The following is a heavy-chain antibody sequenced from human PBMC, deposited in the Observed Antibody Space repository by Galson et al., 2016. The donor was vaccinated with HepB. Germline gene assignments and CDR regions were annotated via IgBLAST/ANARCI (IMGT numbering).Heavy chain of an antibody. Sequence: SETLSLTCTVSSGSLSSNFYSWTWIRQPPGKRLEWIGYIYYSGGTKYNPSLKSRVTFSVDTSKNQFSLNLRSVTAADTAVYFCARGDAVLGYDPWGQGTLVIVSS. CDR2: IYYSGGT. D-gene: IGHD2-8*01. V-gene: IGHV4-61*01. J-gene: IGHJ5*02. CDR1: SGSLSSNFYS. CDR3: ARGDAVLGYDP.